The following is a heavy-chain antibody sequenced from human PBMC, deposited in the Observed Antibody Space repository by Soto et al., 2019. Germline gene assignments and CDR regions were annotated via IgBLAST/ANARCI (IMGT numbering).Heavy chain of an antibody. J-gene: IGHJ4*02. CDR1: GYTFTDYD. Sequence: QVQVLQSGAEVKKPGASVKVSCKTSGYTFTDYDINGWGQAPGQGLEWMGWVSPDRNNAGYAQKFQGRVTMTTNNSINTAYMELTSLRFEDTAVYYCAVTTGYWGQGSMVTVSS. D-gene: IGHD4-17*01. CDR2: VSPDRNNA. V-gene: IGHV1-8*02. CDR3: AVTTGY.